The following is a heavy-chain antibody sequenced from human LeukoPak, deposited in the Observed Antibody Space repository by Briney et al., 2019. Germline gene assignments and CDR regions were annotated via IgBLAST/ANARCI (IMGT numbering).Heavy chain of an antibody. Sequence: GASVKVSCKASGYTFTSYDINWVRQATGQGLEWMGWMNPNSGNTGYAQKFQGRVTMTRNTSISTAYMELSSLRSEDTAVYYCARVPPSLFGVDYWGQGTLVTVSS. V-gene: IGHV1-8*01. CDR2: MNPNSGNT. CDR3: ARVPPSLFGVDY. J-gene: IGHJ4*02. D-gene: IGHD3-10*01. CDR1: GYTFTSYD.